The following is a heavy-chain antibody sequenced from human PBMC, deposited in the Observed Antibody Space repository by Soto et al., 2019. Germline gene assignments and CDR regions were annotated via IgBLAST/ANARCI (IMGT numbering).Heavy chain of an antibody. V-gene: IGHV3-23*01. J-gene: IGHJ6*02. CDR3: AKVYQAAAGHYYYYGMDV. CDR2: ISGSGGST. Sequence: PGGSLRLSCAASGFTFSSYAMSWVRQATGKGLEWVSAISGSGGSTYYADSVKGRFTISRDNSKNTLYLQMNSLRAEDTAVYYCAKVYQAAAGHYYYYGMDVWGQGTTVTVSS. D-gene: IGHD6-13*01. CDR1: GFTFSSYA.